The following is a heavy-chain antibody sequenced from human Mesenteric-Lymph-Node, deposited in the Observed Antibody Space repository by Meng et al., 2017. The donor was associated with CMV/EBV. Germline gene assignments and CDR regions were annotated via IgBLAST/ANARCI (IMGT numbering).Heavy chain of an antibody. V-gene: IGHV4-59*08. CDR2: IYYSGST. J-gene: IGHJ4*02. Sequence: SETLSLTCTVSGGSISSYYWTWIRQSPGTGLEWIGYIYYSGSTDYNPSLKSRVTISLDTSKNQFSLRLTSVTAADTALYYCARSPPQTTVFTGWGQGTLVTVSS. D-gene: IGHD4-17*01. CDR3: ARSPPQTTVFTG. CDR1: GGSISSYY.